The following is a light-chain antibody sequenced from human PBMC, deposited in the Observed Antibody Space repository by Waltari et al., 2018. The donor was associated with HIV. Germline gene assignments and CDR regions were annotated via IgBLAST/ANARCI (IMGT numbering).Light chain of an antibody. CDR3: CSYAGTNWV. CDR1: SSDVWSSNF. V-gene: IGLV2-23*01. Sequence: QSALTQPASVSGSPGQSITISCTGTSSDVWSSNFVSWYQQHPGKAPKLMIYEGSKRPSGVSNRFSGSKSGNTASLTISGLQAEDEADYYCCSYAGTNWVFGGGTKLTVL. CDR2: EGS. J-gene: IGLJ3*02.